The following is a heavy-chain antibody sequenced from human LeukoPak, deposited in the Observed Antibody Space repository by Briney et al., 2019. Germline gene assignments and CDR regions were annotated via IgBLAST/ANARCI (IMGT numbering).Heavy chain of an antibody. CDR3: ARGYSSSHDAFDI. CDR2: IYHSGST. D-gene: IGHD6-13*01. V-gene: IGHV4-38-2*02. J-gene: IGHJ3*02. CDR1: GYSISSGYY. Sequence: SETLSLTCTVSGYSISSGYYWGWIRQPPGKGLEWIGSIYHSGSTYYNSSLKSRVTISVDTSKNQFSLKLSSVTAADTAVYYCARGYSSSHDAFDIWGQGTMVTVSS.